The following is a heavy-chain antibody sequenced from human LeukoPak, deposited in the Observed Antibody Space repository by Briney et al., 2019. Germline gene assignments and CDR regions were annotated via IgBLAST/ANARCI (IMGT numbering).Heavy chain of an antibody. Sequence: PSETLSLTCAVYGGSFSGYYWSWIRQPPGKGLEWIGEINHSGSTNYNPSLKSRVTISVDTSKNQFSLKLSSVTAADTAVYYCARLRDSSGYPFDYWGQGTLVTVSS. D-gene: IGHD3-22*01. V-gene: IGHV4-34*01. CDR1: GGSFSGYY. CDR2: INHSGST. CDR3: ARLRDSSGYPFDY. J-gene: IGHJ4*02.